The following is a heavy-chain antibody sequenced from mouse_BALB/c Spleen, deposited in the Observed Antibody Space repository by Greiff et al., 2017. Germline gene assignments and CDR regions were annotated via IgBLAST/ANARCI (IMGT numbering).Heavy chain of an antibody. V-gene: IGHV1-54*01. CDR1: GYAFTNYL. CDR2: INPGSGGT. D-gene: IGHD4-1*01. CDR3: ARSSNWEGAY. Sequence: VKLMESGAELVRPGTSVKVSCKASGYAFTNYLIEWVKQRPGQGLEWIGVINPGSGGTNYNEKFKGKATLTADKSSSTAYMQLSSLTSDDSAVYFCARSSNWEGAYWGQGTLVTVSA. J-gene: IGHJ3*01.